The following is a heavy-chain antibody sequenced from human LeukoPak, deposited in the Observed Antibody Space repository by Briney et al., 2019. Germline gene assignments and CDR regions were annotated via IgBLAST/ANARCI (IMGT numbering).Heavy chain of an antibody. CDR3: ARIYSRGWSLDY. Sequence: SGTLSLTCTVSGGSISSTNWWSWVRQPPGKGLEWIGEIYHSGTTNYNPSLKSRVTISVDKSNNQFSLNLSSVTAADTAMYFCARIYSRGWSLDYWGPGTLVTVSS. J-gene: IGHJ4*02. CDR2: IYHSGTT. V-gene: IGHV4-4*02. CDR1: GGSISSTNW. D-gene: IGHD6-19*01.